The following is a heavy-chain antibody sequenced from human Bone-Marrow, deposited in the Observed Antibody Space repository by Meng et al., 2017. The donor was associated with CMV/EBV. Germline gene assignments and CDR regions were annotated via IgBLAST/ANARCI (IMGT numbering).Heavy chain of an antibody. CDR3: ARDDYDSSGYYPYYFDY. CDR1: FTVSSYW. V-gene: IGHV3-74*01. CDR2: INSDGIST. J-gene: IGHJ4*02. Sequence: FTVSSYWMNWVRQAPGKGLVWVSRINSDGISTSYADSVKGRFTISRDNAKNTLYLQMNSLRAEDTAVYYCARDDYDSSGYYPYYFDYWGQGTLVTVSS. D-gene: IGHD3-22*01.